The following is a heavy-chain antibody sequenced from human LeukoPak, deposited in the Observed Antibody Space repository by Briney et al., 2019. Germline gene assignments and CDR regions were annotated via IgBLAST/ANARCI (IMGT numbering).Heavy chain of an antibody. CDR2: IYYSGST. D-gene: IGHD1-26*01. CDR1: GGSISSSSYY. V-gene: IGHV4-39*01. J-gene: IGHJ4*02. CDR3: ASRISGSYAGFHYYFDY. Sequence: PSETLSLTCTVSGGSISSSSYYWGWIRRPPGKGLEWIGSIYYSGSTYYNPSLKSRVTISVDTSKNQFSLKLSSVTAADTAVYYCASRISGSYAGFHYYFDYWGQGTLVTVSS.